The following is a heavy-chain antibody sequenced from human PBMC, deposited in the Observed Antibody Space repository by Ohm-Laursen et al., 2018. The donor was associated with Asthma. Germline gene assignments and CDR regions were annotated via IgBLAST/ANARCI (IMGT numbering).Heavy chain of an antibody. CDR3: ARRDFSGGDPSAAFDI. D-gene: IGHD2-21*02. CDR2: ISTASTFI. CDR1: GYSFSLYS. V-gene: IGHV3-21*01. Sequence: SLRLSCTASGYSFSLYSIHWIRQAPGKGLQWVASISTASTFIYYADSVKGRFTISRDNSKNTLYMQMNSLRAEDTAVYYCARRDFSGGDPSAAFDIWGQGTMVTVSS. J-gene: IGHJ3*02.